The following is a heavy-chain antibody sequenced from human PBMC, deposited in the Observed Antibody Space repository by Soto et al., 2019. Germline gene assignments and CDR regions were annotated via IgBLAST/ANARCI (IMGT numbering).Heavy chain of an antibody. CDR3: ARGWQYQLLLRIYYHYGMDV. V-gene: IGHV1-69*13. J-gene: IGHJ6*02. CDR2: IIPIFGTA. Sequence: ASVKVSCKASGGTFSSYAISWVRQAPGQGLEWMGGIIPIFGTANYAQKFQGRVTITADESTSTAYMELSSLRSEDTAVYYCARGWQYQLLLRIYYHYGMDVWGQGXTVTVSS. CDR1: GGTFSSYA. D-gene: IGHD2-2*01.